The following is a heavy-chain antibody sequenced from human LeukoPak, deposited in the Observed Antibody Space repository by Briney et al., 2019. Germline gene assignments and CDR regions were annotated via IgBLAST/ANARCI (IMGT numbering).Heavy chain of an antibody. V-gene: IGHV3-7*01. J-gene: IGHJ4*02. Sequence: PGGSLRLSCAASGFTVSSNYMSWVRQAPGKGLEWVANIKQDGSEKYYVDSVKGRFTISRDNAKNSLYLQMNSLRAEDTAVYYCARDPPGPALWGQGTLVTVSS. CDR3: ARDPPGPAL. CDR1: GFTVSSNY. CDR2: IKQDGSEK.